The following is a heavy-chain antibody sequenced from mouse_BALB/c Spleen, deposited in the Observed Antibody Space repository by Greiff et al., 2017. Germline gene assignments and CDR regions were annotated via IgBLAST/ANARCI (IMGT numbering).Heavy chain of an antibody. D-gene: IGHD1-3*01. J-gene: IGHJ2*01. CDR3: ARSYKYYFDY. Sequence: EVKLVESGAGLVQPGGSRKLSCAASGFTFSSFGMHWVRQAPEKGLEWVAYISSGSSTNYYADTLKGRFTISRDNPKNTLFLQMTSLTSEDTAMYYCARSYKYYFDYWGEGTTVTVSS. CDR2: ISSGSSTN. CDR1: GFTFSSFG. V-gene: IGHV5-17*02.